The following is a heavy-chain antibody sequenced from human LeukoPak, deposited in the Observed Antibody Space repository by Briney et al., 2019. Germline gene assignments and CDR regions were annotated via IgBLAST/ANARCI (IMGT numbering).Heavy chain of an antibody. J-gene: IGHJ5*02. Sequence: VGTLRLSCAVSGFTSSSYGMHWVRQAPGQGLEGVAVIGYAGSNKYYATSVQCRVTISRDKSNPTTCLPRNSLRCPDTAVYYCAKGGVWFGNSNPWGQGTLVTVSS. V-gene: IGHV3-30*02. D-gene: IGHD3-10*01. CDR2: IGYAGSNK. CDR3: AKGGVWFGNSNP. CDR1: GFTSSSYG.